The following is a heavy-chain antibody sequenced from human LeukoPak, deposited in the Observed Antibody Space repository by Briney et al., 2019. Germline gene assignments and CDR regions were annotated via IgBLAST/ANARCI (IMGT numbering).Heavy chain of an antibody. CDR3: ASTYCSGGSCYWALDY. CDR1: GGSISSYD. J-gene: IGHJ4*02. CDR2: IYYCGST. V-gene: IGHV4-59*08. Sequence: SETLSLTCTVSGGSISSYDWSWIPQPPGKGLEWIGYIYYCGSTNYNPSLKSRVTISVDTSKNQFSLKLSSVTAADTAVYYCASTYCSGGSCYWALDYWGQGTLVTVSS. D-gene: IGHD2-15*01.